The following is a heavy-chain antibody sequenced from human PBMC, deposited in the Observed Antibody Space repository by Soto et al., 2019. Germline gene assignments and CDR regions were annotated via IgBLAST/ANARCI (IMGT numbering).Heavy chain of an antibody. CDR2: INQDGSEK. CDR1: GFTFSNYW. D-gene: IGHD1-26*01. Sequence: EVQLVESGGGLVQPGESLRLSCAASGFTFSNYWMSWVRQAPGKGLEWVANINQDGSEKYYVDSEKGRFTVSRDNAKNPPYVQVNSLRAEDTAVYYCAGDHIVGATNFDYWGQGTLVTVSS. J-gene: IGHJ4*02. CDR3: AGDHIVGATNFDY. V-gene: IGHV3-7*01.